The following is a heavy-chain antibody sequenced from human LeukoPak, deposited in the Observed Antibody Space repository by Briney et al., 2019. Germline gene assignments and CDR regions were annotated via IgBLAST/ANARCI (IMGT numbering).Heavy chain of an antibody. J-gene: IGHJ4*02. CDR1: GGSISSSSYY. Sequence: SETLSLTCTVSGGSISSSSYYWGWIRQPPGKGLEWIGSIYYNGSTYYNPSLKSRVTISVDTSKNQFSLKLSSVTAADTAVYYCASARYVSGSYEIDYWGQGTLVTVSS. CDR3: ASARYVSGSYEIDY. D-gene: IGHD1-26*01. CDR2: IYYNGST. V-gene: IGHV4-39*01.